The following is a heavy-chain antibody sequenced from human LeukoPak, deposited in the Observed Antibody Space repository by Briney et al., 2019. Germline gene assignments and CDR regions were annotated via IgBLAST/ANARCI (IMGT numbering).Heavy chain of an antibody. CDR2: IYYSGTT. D-gene: IGHD1-14*01. V-gene: IGHV4-30-4*07. CDR3: AHHKSTRDYYYYYYMDV. J-gene: IGHJ6*03. Sequence: PSETLSLTCAVSGDSSNTINYYWGWIRQPPGKGLEWIGYIYYSGTTYYNPSLKSRVSISVDTSKNQFSLKMSSVTAADTAVYYCAHHKSTRDYYYYYYMDVWGKGTTVTVSS. CDR1: GDSSNTINYY.